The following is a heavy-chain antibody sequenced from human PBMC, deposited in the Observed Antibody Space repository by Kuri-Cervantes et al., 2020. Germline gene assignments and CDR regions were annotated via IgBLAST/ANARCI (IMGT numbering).Heavy chain of an antibody. V-gene: IGHV3-21*01. Sequence: GESLKISCAASGFTFSIYSMNWVRQAPGKGLEWVSSISTSSSYKYYAESVRGRFTISRDNAKNSLYLQMNSLRAEDTAVYFCASSGFLHWGQGTLVTVSS. CDR2: ISTSSSYK. CDR3: ASSGFLH. CDR1: GFTFSIYS. J-gene: IGHJ4*02. D-gene: IGHD3-10*01.